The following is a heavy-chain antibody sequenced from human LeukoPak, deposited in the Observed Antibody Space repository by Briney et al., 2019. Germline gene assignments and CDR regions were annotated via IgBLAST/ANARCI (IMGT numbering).Heavy chain of an antibody. V-gene: IGHV4-59*01. Sequence: PSETLSLTCTVSGGSISSYYWSWIRQPPGKGLEWIGYIYYSGSTNYNPSLKSRVTISVDTSKNQFSLKPSSVTAADTAVYYCARDLIVGATRIGAFDYWGQGTLVTVSS. CDR3: ARDLIVGATRIGAFDY. CDR2: IYYSGST. CDR1: GGSISSYY. J-gene: IGHJ4*02. D-gene: IGHD1-26*01.